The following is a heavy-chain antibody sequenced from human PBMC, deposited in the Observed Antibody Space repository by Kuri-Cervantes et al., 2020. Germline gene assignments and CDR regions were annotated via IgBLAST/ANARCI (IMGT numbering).Heavy chain of an antibody. CDR3: ARGRPGYSSGWYYFDY. J-gene: IGHJ4*02. CDR1: GFTFSRYS. CDR2: ITSSNDK. D-gene: IGHD6-19*01. Sequence: GESLKISCAASGFTFSRYSMNWVRQAPGKGLEWVSSITSSNDKYYADSMKGRFTISRDNAKNSLYLQMNSLRADDTAVYYCARGRPGYSSGWYYFDYCGQGTRGTVSA. V-gene: IGHV3-21*01.